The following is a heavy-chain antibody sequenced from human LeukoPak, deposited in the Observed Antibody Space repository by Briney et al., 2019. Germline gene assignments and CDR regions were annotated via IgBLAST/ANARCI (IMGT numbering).Heavy chain of an antibody. CDR1: GVSITTYY. CDR3: AIAYTSWSFDY. V-gene: IGHV4-59*01. Sequence: SETLSLTCTVSGVSITTYYWSWIRQPPGKGLEWIGFIYYSGNTNYNPSLKSRVTISVDTSKNQFSLKLSSVTAADTAVYYCAIAYTSWSFDYWGQGALVTVSS. CDR2: IYYSGNT. D-gene: IGHD2-2*02. J-gene: IGHJ4*02.